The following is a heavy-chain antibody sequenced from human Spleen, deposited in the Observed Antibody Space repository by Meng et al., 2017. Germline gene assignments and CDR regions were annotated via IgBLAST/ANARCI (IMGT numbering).Heavy chain of an antibody. Sequence: QLQRWGAGRLKPSETLSLTCVVSCGSFIDYYWSWIRQPPGKGLEWIGEINHSGSTNYNPSLKSRVTISVDTSKNQFSLKLSSVTAADTAVYYCGGSSGYPIDYWGQGTLVTVSS. CDR3: GGSSGYPIDY. CDR2: INHSGST. J-gene: IGHJ4*02. V-gene: IGHV4-34*01. CDR1: CGSFIDYY. D-gene: IGHD3-22*01.